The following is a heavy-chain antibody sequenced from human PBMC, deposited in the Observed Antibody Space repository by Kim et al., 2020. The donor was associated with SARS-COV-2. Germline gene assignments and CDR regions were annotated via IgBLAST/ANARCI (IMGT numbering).Heavy chain of an antibody. V-gene: IGHV4-59*08. CDR2: IYYSGST. CDR1: GGSISSYY. J-gene: IGHJ3*02. Sequence: SETLSLTCTVSGGSISSYYWSWIRQPPGKGLEWIGYIYYSGSTNYNPSLKSRVTISVDTSKNQFSLKLSSVTAADTAVYYCVRLEEVAVAGTRAGAFDIWGQGTMVTVSS. CDR3: VRLEEVAVAGTRAGAFDI. D-gene: IGHD6-19*01.